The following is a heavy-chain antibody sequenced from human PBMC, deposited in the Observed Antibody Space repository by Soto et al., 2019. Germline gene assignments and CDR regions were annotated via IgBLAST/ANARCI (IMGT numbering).Heavy chain of an antibody. Sequence: PGGSLRLSXAASGFTFSSYSMNWVRQAPGKGLEWVSSISSSSSYIYYADSVKGRFTISRDNAKNSLYLQMNSLRAEDTAVYYCARAGRKPNSSGWYYDYWGQGTLVTVSS. CDR3: ARAGRKPNSSGWYYDY. CDR2: ISSSSSYI. V-gene: IGHV3-21*01. D-gene: IGHD6-19*01. J-gene: IGHJ4*02. CDR1: GFTFSSYS.